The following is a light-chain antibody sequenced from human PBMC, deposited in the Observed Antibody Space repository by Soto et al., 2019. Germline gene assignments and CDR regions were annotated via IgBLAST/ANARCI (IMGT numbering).Light chain of an antibody. V-gene: IGKV3-11*01. Sequence: EVVLTQSPATLSLSPGDRATLSCRASQSVGNYLGWYQQKPGQAPRLLIYDATSRATGIPARFGGSGSGTDFTLTISSLEPEDSAVYYCQQRFTWYTFGQGTRWIS. CDR3: QQRFTWYT. CDR2: DAT. J-gene: IGKJ2*01. CDR1: QSVGNY.